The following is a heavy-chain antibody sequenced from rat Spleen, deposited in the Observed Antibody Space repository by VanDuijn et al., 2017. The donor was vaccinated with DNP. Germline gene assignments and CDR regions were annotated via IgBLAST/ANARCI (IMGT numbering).Heavy chain of an antibody. D-gene: IGHD1-11*01. CDR2: IIYDGSRT. V-gene: IGHV5S10*01. CDR1: GFTFSDCN. CDR3: TTFEGRDA. Sequence: EVQLVESGGGLVRPGRSLKLSCATSGFTFSDCNMAWVRQAPKKGLEWVATIIYDGSRTYYRNSVKGRFTIPRDNAKSTLYLQMDSLRSEDTATYYCTTFEGRDAWGQGTSVTVSS. J-gene: IGHJ4*01.